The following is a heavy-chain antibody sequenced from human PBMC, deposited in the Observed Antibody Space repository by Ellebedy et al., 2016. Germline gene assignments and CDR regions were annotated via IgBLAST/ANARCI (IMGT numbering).Heavy chain of an antibody. CDR3: ARGGVCSSTSCYEYYYYGMDV. CDR1: GGTFSSYA. D-gene: IGHD2-2*01. CDR2: IIPILGIA. V-gene: IGHV1-69*04. J-gene: IGHJ6*02. Sequence: ASVKVSCKASGGTFSSYAISWVRQAPGQGLEWMGRIIPILGIANYAQKFQGRVTITADKSTSTAYMELRSLRSEDTAVYYCARGGVCSSTSCYEYYYYGMDVWGQGTTVTVSS.